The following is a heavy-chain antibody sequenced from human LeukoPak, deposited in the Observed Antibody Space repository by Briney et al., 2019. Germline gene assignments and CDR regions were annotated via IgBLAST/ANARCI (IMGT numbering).Heavy chain of an antibody. V-gene: IGHV3-7*03. CDR2: INSDGSEG. D-gene: IGHD6-6*01. CDR3: ARSSYSSSSSV. Sequence: GGSLRLSCAVSGFTFSGFWMSWSRQAPGKGLEWVASINSDGSEGYYADVVRGRFTISRGNAKNSLYLQINSLRAEDTAVYYCARSSYSSSSSVWGQGTMVTVSS. J-gene: IGHJ3*01. CDR1: GFTFSGFW.